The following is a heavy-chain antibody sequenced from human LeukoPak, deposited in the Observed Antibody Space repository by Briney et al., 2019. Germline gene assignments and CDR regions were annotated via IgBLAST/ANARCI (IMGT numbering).Heavy chain of an antibody. V-gene: IGHV3-53*01. D-gene: IGHD1-7*01. J-gene: IGHJ5*02. Sequence: PGGSLRLSCAASGFTFSSNYMSWVRQAPGKGLEWVSVIYSGGSTYYADSVKGRFTVSRDNAKNSLYLQMNGLRAEDTAAYYCARGATDTTRWFDPWGQGTLVTVSS. CDR3: ARGATDTTRWFDP. CDR2: IYSGGST. CDR1: GFTFSSNY.